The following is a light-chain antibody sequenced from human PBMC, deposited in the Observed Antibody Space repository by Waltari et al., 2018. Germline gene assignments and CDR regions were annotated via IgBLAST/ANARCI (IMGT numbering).Light chain of an antibody. CDR3: QHYYSSPHN. CDR1: QAINND. J-gene: IGKJ2*01. V-gene: IGKV1-NL1*01. CDR2: EAS. Sequence: DIQMTQSPSSLSASVGDRVTITCRASQAINNDLAWYQQKPGETPKVLIYEASSLQSGTPSRFSGSGSGTDFTLTISSLQSEDSATYYCQHYYSSPHNFGQGTKVGVK.